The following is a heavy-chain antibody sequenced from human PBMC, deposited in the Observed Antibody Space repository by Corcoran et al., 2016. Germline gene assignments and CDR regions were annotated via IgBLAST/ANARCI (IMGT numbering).Heavy chain of an antibody. CDR3: TTGMRGRGGNY. CDR2: IKSKTDGGTT. J-gene: IGHJ4*02. D-gene: IGHD3-16*01. V-gene: IGHV3-15*07. Sequence: EVQLVESGGGLVKPGGSLRLSCAASGFTFSNAWMNWVRQAPGKGLGWVGRIKSKTDGGTTDYAAPVKGRFTISREDSKNTLYLQMNSLENEDSAVYYCTTGMRGRGGNYWGQGTLVTVSS. CDR1: GFTFSNAW.